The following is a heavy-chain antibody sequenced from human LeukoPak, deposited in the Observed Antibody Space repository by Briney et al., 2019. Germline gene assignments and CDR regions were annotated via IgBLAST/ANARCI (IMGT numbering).Heavy chain of an antibody. CDR1: GGTFSSYA. Sequence: ASVKVSCKASGGTFSSYAISWVRQAPGQGLEWMGRIIPILGIANYAQKFQGRVTITADKSTSTAYMELGSLRSEDTAVYYCARGLALGAVAFDYWGLGTLVTVSS. V-gene: IGHV1-69*04. CDR3: ARGLALGAVAFDY. CDR2: IIPILGIA. J-gene: IGHJ4*02. D-gene: IGHD6-19*01.